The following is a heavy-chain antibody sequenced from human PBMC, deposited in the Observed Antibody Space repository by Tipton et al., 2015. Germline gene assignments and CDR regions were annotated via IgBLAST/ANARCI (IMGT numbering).Heavy chain of an antibody. V-gene: IGHV3-74*02. CDR1: GFTFSSYL. CDR3: ARGSAANLDL. D-gene: IGHD1-14*01. Sequence: QLVQSGGGVVQPGGSLRLSCVASGFTFSSYLMHWVRQVPGKGLVWLSRTTITGGSTIYAETVKGRFTVSRDNAQNMLYLHMNSLRAEDSAVYYCARGSAANLDLWGRGTLVTVS. CDR2: TTITGGST. J-gene: IGHJ2*01.